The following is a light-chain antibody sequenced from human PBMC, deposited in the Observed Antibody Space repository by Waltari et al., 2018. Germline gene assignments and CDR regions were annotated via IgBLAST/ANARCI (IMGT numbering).Light chain of an antibody. Sequence: QSALTQEASVSGTEGQTVTLSCTGNNKNIGSYAVGWYQQVSHGAPKTLMFGYSRASGIPDRFSASKSRTISYLTISGLQSEDEADYYCSTWDYSLSVWVFGGWTKLTVL. V-gene: IGLV1-44*01. CDR2: GYS. J-gene: IGLJ3*02. CDR3: STWDYSLSVWV. CDR1: NKNIGSYA.